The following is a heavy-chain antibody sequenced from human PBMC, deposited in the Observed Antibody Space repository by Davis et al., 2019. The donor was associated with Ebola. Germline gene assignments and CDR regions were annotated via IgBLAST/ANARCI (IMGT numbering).Heavy chain of an antibody. J-gene: IGHJ6*02. Sequence: PSETLSLTCAVYGGSFSGYYWSWIRQPPGKGLEWIGEINHSGSTNYNPSLKSRVTISVDTSKNQFSLKLSSVTAADTAVYYCARGEQWLVRDYGMDVWGQGTTVTVSS. D-gene: IGHD6-19*01. CDR2: INHSGST. V-gene: IGHV4-34*01. CDR3: ARGEQWLVRDYGMDV. CDR1: GGSFSGYY.